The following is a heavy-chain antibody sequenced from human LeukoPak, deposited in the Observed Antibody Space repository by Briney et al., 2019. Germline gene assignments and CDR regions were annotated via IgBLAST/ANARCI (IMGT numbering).Heavy chain of an antibody. CDR3: ARDISYCSSTSCYRGFVDY. Sequence: GGSLRLSCAASGSTFSSYGMHWVRQAPGKGLEWVSSISSSSSYIYYADSVKGRFTISRDNAKNSLYLQMNSLRAEDTAVYYCARDISYCSSTSCYRGFVDYWGQGTLVTVSS. D-gene: IGHD2-2*01. V-gene: IGHV3-21*01. CDR1: GSTFSSYG. J-gene: IGHJ4*02. CDR2: ISSSSSYI.